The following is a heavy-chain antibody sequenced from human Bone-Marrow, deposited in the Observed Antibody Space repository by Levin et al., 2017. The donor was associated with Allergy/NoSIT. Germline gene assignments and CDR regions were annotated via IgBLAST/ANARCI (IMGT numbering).Heavy chain of an antibody. D-gene: IGHD5-18*01. CDR3: ARDQYRYGPLLY. Sequence: LSLTCAASGFTFRISGMNWVRQAPGKGLEWLSFITSSGSATYYADSVKGRFTISRDNAKNSLYLQMNSLRAGDTAVYYCARDQYRYGPLLYWGQGTLVTVSS. J-gene: IGHJ4*02. V-gene: IGHV3-48*01. CDR1: GFTFRISG. CDR2: ITSSGSAT.